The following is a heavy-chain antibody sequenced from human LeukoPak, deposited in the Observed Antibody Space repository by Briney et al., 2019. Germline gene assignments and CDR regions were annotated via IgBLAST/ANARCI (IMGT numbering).Heavy chain of an antibody. V-gene: IGHV3-23*01. CDR1: GFTFTSYA. CDR3: AKDSKWLQLTVDY. CDR2: ISASGGTT. J-gene: IGHJ4*02. D-gene: IGHD5-24*01. Sequence: GGSLRLSCEASGFTFTSYAMSWVRQAPGKGLEWVSSISASGGTTYYADSVKGRFSISRDNSKNTLYLQMNSLRDEDTAVYYCAKDSKWLQLTVDYWGQGTLVTVSS.